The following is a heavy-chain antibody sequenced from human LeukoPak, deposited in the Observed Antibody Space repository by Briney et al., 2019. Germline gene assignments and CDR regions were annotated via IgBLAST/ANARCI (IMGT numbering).Heavy chain of an antibody. D-gene: IGHD4/OR15-4a*01. CDR1: GYTFTSYY. J-gene: IGHJ3*02. Sequence: EASVKVSCKASGYTFTSYYIHWVRQAPGQGLEWMGWINPDSGGTNYAQQFQGRVTMTRDTSISTVYMDLSRLRSDDTAMYYCVRDLSNYAFDIWGQGTMVTVSS. V-gene: IGHV1-2*02. CDR3: VRDLSNYAFDI. CDR2: INPDSGGT.